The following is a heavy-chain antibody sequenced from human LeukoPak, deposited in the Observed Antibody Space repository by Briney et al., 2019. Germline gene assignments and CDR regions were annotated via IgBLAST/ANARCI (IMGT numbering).Heavy chain of an antibody. Sequence: SVKVSCKASGGTFSSYAISWVRQAPGQGLEWMGRIIPILGIANYAQKFQGRVTITADKSTSTAYMELSSLRSEDTAVYYCAREGAGPGGAFGIDYWGQGTLVTVSS. J-gene: IGHJ4*02. CDR1: GGTFSSYA. CDR3: AREGAGPGGAFGIDY. CDR2: IIPILGIA. V-gene: IGHV1-69*04. D-gene: IGHD3-16*01.